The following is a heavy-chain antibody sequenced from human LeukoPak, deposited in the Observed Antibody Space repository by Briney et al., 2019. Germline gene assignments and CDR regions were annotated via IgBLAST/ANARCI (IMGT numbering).Heavy chain of an antibody. CDR3: AREAY. V-gene: IGHV3-7*01. CDR2: VKEDGSRK. Sequence: GGPLRLSCAASGFTFSRYWMSWVRQAPGKGLEWVASVKEDGSRKNYADTVEGRFTISRDNAKKSLVLQMNSLRAEDTAMYYCAREAYWGPGTLVTVSS. J-gene: IGHJ4*02. CDR1: GFTFSRYW.